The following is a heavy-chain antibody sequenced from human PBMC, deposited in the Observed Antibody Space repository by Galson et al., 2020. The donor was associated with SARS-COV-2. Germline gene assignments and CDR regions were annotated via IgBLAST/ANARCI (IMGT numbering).Heavy chain of an antibody. CDR3: ARDLGGYILGY. D-gene: IGHD1-1*01. CDR2: IYSGVST. CDR1: GFTVSSNY. V-gene: IGHV3-66*01. Sequence: GESLKISCAASGFTVSSNYMSWVRQAPGKGLEWVSVIYSGVSTYYADTVKVRFTTSRDNSKNTLYLQMNSLRAEGTAVYYCARDLGGYILGYWGQGTLVTVSS. J-gene: IGHJ4*02.